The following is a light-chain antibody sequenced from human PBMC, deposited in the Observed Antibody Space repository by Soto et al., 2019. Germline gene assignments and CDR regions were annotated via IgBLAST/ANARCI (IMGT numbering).Light chain of an antibody. CDR3: QQYDSSPLT. CDR1: QSVSSSY. Sequence: EIVLTRSPGTLSLSPGERATLSCRVSQSVSSSYLAWYQQKPGQAPRLLIYGASSRATGIPDRFSGSGSGTDFTLTISSLEPEDVAVYYCQQYDSSPLTFGGGTKVDIK. CDR2: GAS. V-gene: IGKV3-20*01. J-gene: IGKJ4*01.